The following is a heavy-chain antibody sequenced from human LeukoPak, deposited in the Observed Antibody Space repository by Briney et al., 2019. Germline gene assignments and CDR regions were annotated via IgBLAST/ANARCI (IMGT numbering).Heavy chain of an antibody. D-gene: IGHD6-13*01. V-gene: IGHV3-64*01. J-gene: IGHJ6*03. Sequence: GGSLRLSCAASGFTFSSYAMHWVRQAPGKGLEYVSAISSNGGSTYYANSVKGRFTISRDNSKNTLYLQMNSLRAEDTAVYYCAREFYGIAAAGSLNYYYMDVWGKGTTVTISS. CDR3: AREFYGIAAAGSLNYYYMDV. CDR2: ISSNGGST. CDR1: GFTFSSYA.